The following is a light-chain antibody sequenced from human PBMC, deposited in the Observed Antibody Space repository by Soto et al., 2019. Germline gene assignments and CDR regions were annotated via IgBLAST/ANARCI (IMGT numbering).Light chain of an antibody. CDR1: SSDVGGYNY. J-gene: IGLJ3*02. CDR3: SSYTTSSSWV. V-gene: IGLV2-14*01. Sequence: QSALTQPASVSGSPGQSITISCTGTSSDVGGYNYVSWYQQHPGKAPKVMIYEVSNRPSGVSNRFSGSKSGNTAALTISGLQAEDEADYYYSSYTTSSSWVFGGGTTVTVL. CDR2: EVS.